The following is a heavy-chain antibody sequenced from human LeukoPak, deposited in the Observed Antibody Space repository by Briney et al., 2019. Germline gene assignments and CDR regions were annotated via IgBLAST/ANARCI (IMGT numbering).Heavy chain of an antibody. V-gene: IGHV4-59*08. CDR3: ARLEYGDYGLYYFVY. CDR2: IYYSNT. Sequence: SETLSLTCTVSGGSISSYYSRWIRQPPGKGLESIGYIYYSNTNYNPSLKSRVTISVDTSKNQFSLKLSSVTAADTAVYYCARLEYGDYGLYYFVYWGQGTLVTVSS. D-gene: IGHD4-17*01. J-gene: IGHJ4*02. CDR1: GGSISSYY.